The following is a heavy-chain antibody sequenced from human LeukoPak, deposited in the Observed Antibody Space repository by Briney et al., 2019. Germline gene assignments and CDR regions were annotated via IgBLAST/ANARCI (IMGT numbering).Heavy chain of an antibody. CDR3: ARERDPRYCSSTSCYSYLNWFDP. Sequence: ASVKVSCKASGYTFTGYYMHWVRQAPGQGLEWMGWINPNSGGTNYAQKFQGRVTMTRDTSISTAYTELSRLRSDDTAVYYCARERDPRYCSSTSCYSYLNWFDPWGQGTLVTVSS. D-gene: IGHD2-2*01. CDR2: INPNSGGT. J-gene: IGHJ5*02. V-gene: IGHV1-2*02. CDR1: GYTFTGYY.